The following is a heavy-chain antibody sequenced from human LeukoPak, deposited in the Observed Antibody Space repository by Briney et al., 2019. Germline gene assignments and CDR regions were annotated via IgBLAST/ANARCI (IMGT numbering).Heavy chain of an antibody. Sequence: GGFLRLSCAASGFTFRNYVMNWVRQAPGKGLEWVSAISDGGGSTYYADSVTGRFTISRDNSKNTPYLQMDSLRAEDTAVFYCATFPYCSSTSCPPLGWGQGTLVTVSS. CDR2: ISDGGGST. J-gene: IGHJ4*02. CDR1: GFTFRNYV. V-gene: IGHV3-23*01. CDR3: ATFPYCSSTSCPPLG. D-gene: IGHD2-2*01.